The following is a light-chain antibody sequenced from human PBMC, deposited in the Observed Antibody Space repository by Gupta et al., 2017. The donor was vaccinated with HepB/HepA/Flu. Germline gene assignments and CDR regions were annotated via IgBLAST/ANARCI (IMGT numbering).Light chain of an antibody. J-gene: IGKJ4*01. Sequence: IVLTPSPGTLSLFPGERATLSCRASQSVSSSYLAWYQQKPGQAPRLLIYGASSRATGIPDRFSGSGSGTDFTLTISRLEPEDFAVYYCQQYGSSPRTFGGGTKVEIK. CDR3: QQYGSSPRT. CDR1: QSVSSSY. CDR2: GAS. V-gene: IGKV3-20*01.